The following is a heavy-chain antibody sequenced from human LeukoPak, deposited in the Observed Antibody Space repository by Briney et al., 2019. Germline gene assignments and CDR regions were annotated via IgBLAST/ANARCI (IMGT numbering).Heavy chain of an antibody. J-gene: IGHJ5*02. D-gene: IGHD2-15*01. CDR1: GFIFSGSW. CDR2: IKKDGSEK. Sequence: GGSLRLSCTASGFIFSGSWMAWIRQAPGKGLEWVAIIKKDGSEKYYVDSMKGRFTISRDNAKNSLYLQMNSLRAEDTALYYCAKSYQLLPAWFDPWGQGTLVTVSS. V-gene: IGHV3-7*03. CDR3: AKSYQLLPAWFDP.